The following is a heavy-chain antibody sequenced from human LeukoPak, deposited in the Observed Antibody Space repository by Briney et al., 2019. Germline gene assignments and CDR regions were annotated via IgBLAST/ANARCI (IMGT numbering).Heavy chain of an antibody. J-gene: IGHJ4*02. V-gene: IGHV1-69*05. CDR3: ATRQTRRDGYNWAPSDY. CDR2: IIPIFGTA. Sequence: SVKVSCKASGGTFSSYAISWVRQAPGQGLEWMGGIIPIFGTANYAQKFQGRVTITTDESTSTAYMELSSLRSEDTAVYYCATRQTRRDGYNWAPSDYWGQGALVTVSS. CDR1: GGTFSSYA. D-gene: IGHD5-24*01.